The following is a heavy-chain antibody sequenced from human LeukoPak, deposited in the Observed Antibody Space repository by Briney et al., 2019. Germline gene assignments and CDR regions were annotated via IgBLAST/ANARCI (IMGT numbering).Heavy chain of an antibody. CDR3: AKDIGSSGWYDY. CDR2: ISWNSGSI. V-gene: IGHV3-9*01. Sequence: GRSLRLSCAASGFTFDDYAMHWVRQAPRNGLEWVSGISWNSGSIGYADSVKGRPTISRDNAKNSLYLQMNSLRAEDTALYYCAKDIGSSGWYDYWGQGTLVTVSS. CDR1: GFTFDDYA. D-gene: IGHD6-19*01. J-gene: IGHJ4*02.